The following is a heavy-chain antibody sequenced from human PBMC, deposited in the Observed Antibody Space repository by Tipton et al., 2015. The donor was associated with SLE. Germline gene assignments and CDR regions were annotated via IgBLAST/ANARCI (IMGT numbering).Heavy chain of an antibody. Sequence: VQLVQSGAEVKKSGESLQISCQASGYSFTSYWIVWVRQMPGKGLEWMGIIYPGESETRYSPSFQGQVTISADRSTAYLQWSSLKSSDTAMYYCARRGSQLAFDVWGQGTMVTVSS. V-gene: IGHV5-51*03. J-gene: IGHJ3*01. CDR1: GYSFTSYW. CDR3: ARRGSQLAFDV. D-gene: IGHD1-26*01. CDR2: IYPGESET.